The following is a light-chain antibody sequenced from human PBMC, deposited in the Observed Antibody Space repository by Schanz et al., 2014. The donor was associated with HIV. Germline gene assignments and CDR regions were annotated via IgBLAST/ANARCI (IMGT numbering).Light chain of an antibody. CDR1: QSVSSY. J-gene: IGKJ3*01. Sequence: EIVLTQSPATLSLSPGERATLSCRASQSVSSYLAWYQQKRDQPPRLVIYATSTRAAGIPDRFSGTGSGTDFTLTISSLEPEDFAVYYCQQYGSSPLTFGPGSKLDVK. CDR2: ATS. CDR3: QQYGSSPLT. V-gene: IGKV3-20*01.